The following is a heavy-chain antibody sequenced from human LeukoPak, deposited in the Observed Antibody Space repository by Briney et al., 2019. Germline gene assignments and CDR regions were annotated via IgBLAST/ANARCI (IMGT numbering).Heavy chain of an antibody. D-gene: IGHD6-13*01. CDR1: GGSISNYY. CDR2: ISTSGYT. CDR3: ARHAGGIAGDNWFDP. J-gene: IGHJ5*02. V-gene: IGHV4-4*09. Sequence: SETLSLTCTVSGGSISNYYWSWIRQPPGKRLEWIGYISTSGYTNYNPSLKSRDTISVDTSKNQFSLKLSSVTAADTAVYYCARHAGGIAGDNWFDPWGQGTLVTVSS.